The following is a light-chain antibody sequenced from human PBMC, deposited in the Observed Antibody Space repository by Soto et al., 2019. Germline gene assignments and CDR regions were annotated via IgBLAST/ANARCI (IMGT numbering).Light chain of an antibody. V-gene: IGKV1-39*01. J-gene: IGKJ1*01. CDR2: RAS. CDR1: QSISTY. CDR3: QEIYSSPPWT. Sequence: DIQMTQSPSSLSASVGDRVTISCRASQSISTYLNWYQQKPGTAPRLLIYRASSVKSGVPPRFSGSGSGRDFTLTISSLRPEDSATYFCQEIYSSPPWTFGQGTKVEVK.